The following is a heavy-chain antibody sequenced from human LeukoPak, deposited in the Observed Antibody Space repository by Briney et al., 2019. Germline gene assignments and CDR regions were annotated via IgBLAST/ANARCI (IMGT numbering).Heavy chain of an antibody. D-gene: IGHD1-1*01. CDR1: GYSFTSYW. CDR2: IYPGNSDT. CDR3: ATWKPLGN. Sequence: GESLQISCKGSGYSFTSYWIGWVRQMPGKGLEWMGIIYPGNSDTRYSPSFQGQVTISADKSISTAFLQWSSLKASDTAFYYCATWKPLGNWGQGTPVTVSS. J-gene: IGHJ4*02. V-gene: IGHV5-51*01.